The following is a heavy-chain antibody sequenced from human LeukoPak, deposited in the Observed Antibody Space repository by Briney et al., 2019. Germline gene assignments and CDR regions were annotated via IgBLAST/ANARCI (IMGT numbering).Heavy chain of an antibody. CDR1: GFTFNNYG. CDR3: AKDLAVASTARGIDF. CDR2: TRYDASNK. J-gene: IGHJ4*02. D-gene: IGHD6-19*01. Sequence: GGSLRLSYAASGFTFNNYGMHWVRLAPGKGLEWVAFTRYDASNKYYADSVKGRFTVSRDNSKNTLFLQMNSLRPEDTAVYYCAKDLAVASTARGIDFWGQGTLVTVSS. V-gene: IGHV3-30*02.